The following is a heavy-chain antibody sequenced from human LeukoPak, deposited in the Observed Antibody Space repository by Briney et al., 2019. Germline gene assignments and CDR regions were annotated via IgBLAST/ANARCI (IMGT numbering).Heavy chain of an antibody. CDR3: ARGGIQVSGIDEFDY. D-gene: IGHD6-19*01. CDR1: GFTFIDYD. Sequence: PGRSLRLSCAASGFTFIDYDMHWVRQAIGKGLARVLAISNRGDTHYYGSVKGRFPISRENAESSLYLQMNSMRAEDAAVYYCARGGIQVSGIDEFDYWGQGTLVTVSS. CDR2: ISNRGDT. J-gene: IGHJ4*02. V-gene: IGHV3-13*01.